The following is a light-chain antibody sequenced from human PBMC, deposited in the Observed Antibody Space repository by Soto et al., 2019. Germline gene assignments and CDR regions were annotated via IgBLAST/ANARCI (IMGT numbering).Light chain of an antibody. V-gene: IGKV3-15*01. Sequence: IVMTQSPATLSVSPGERATLSCRASQSVGSNLAWYQQKPGQAPRLLIYDASTRATGIPARFSGSGSGTEFTLTISSLQSEDFAVYYCQHYNNWPLFGPGTKVDIK. CDR1: QSVGSN. J-gene: IGKJ3*01. CDR3: QHYNNWPL. CDR2: DAS.